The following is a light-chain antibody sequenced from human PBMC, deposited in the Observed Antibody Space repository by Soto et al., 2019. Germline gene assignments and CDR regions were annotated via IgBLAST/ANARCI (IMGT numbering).Light chain of an antibody. V-gene: IGLV1-40*01. CDR3: QSYDSSLNNYV. CDR2: GNN. CDR1: SSNIGAGYD. Sequence: QSVLTQPPSVSGAPGQRVTISCTGSSSNIGAGYDVHWYQQLPGTAPKLLIYGNNNRPSGVPDRFSGSKSGTSASLAITGLQAEGEADYYCQSYDSSLNNYVFGTGTKLTVL. J-gene: IGLJ1*01.